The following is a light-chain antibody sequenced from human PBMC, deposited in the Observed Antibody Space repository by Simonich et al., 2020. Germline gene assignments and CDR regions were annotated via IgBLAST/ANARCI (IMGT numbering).Light chain of an antibody. CDR3: MIWHSSASV. CDR2: NQSDSDK. V-gene: IGLV5-45*01. J-gene: IGLJ3*02. Sequence: QAVLTQPASLSASPGASASLTCTLRSGINVGTYRIYWYQQKPGSPPQYLRRNQSDSDKQQGSVVPGRFSGSKDASANAGLLIISGLQSEDEADYYCMIWHSSASVFGGGTKLTVL. CDR1: SGINVGTYR.